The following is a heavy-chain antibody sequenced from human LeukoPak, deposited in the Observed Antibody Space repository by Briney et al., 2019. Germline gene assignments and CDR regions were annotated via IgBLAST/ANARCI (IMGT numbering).Heavy chain of an antibody. CDR1: GFTFSNYW. CDR2: IKEDGSEK. J-gene: IGHJ4*02. Sequence: GGSLRLSCAASGFTFSNYWMSWVRQAPGKGLEWVANIKEDGSEKYYVNSVKGRFTISRDNAKNSLYLQMNSLRAEDSAVYYCVRRYGSGSYYDYWGQGTLVTVSS. CDR3: VRRYGSGSYYDY. V-gene: IGHV3-7*01. D-gene: IGHD3-10*01.